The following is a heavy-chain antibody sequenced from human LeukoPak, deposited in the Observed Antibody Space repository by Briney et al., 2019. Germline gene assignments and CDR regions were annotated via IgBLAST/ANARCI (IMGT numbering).Heavy chain of an antibody. CDR3: VSDGCGGDCYSGDIRSLDY. V-gene: IGHV3-30-3*01. D-gene: IGHD2-21*02. CDR2: ISYDGSNK. J-gene: IGHJ4*02. CDR1: GFTFSSYA. Sequence: PGGSLRLSCAASGFTFSSYAMHWVRQAPGKGLEWVAVISYDGSNKYYADSVKGRFTISRDNSKNTLYLQMNSLRAEDTAVYYCVSDGCGGDCYSGDIRSLDYWGQGTLVTVSS.